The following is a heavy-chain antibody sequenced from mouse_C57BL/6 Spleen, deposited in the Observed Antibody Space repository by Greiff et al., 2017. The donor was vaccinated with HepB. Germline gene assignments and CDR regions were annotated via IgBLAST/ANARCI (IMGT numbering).Heavy chain of an antibody. CDR1: GYAFSSYW. J-gene: IGHJ4*01. D-gene: IGHD2-4*01. V-gene: IGHV1-80*01. CDR3: ARGYDYVYAMDY. CDR2: IYPGDGDT. Sequence: QVQLKESGAELVKPGASVKISCKASGYAFSSYWMNWVKQRPGKGLEWIGQIYPGDGDTNYNGKFKGKATLTADKSSSTAYMQLSSLTSEDSAVYFCARGYDYVYAMDYWGQGTSVTVSS.